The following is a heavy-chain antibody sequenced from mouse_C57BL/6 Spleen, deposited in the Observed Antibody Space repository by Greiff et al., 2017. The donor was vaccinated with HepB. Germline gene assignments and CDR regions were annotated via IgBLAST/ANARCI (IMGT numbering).Heavy chain of an antibody. CDR2: INPNNGGT. Sequence: EVQLQQSGPELVKPGASVKIPCKASGYTFTDYNMDWVKQSHGKSLEWIGDINPNNGGTIYNQKFKGKATLTVDKSSSTAYMELRSLTSEDTAVYYCARSPPDDYDEVYYAMDYWGQGTSVTVSS. CDR1: GYTFTDYN. V-gene: IGHV1-18*01. D-gene: IGHD2-4*01. CDR3: ARSPPDDYDEVYYAMDY. J-gene: IGHJ4*01.